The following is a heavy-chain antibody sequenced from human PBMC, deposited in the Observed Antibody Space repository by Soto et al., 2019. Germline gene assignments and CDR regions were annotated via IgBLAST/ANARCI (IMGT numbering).Heavy chain of an antibody. J-gene: IGHJ6*02. D-gene: IGHD5-12*01. Sequence: KPSERLSLACTVSGGSINSADYYWCWIRQPPGKGLEWIGYIYYSGSTYFNPSLKSRVTISKDTSKNQFSLRLSSVTAADTAVYYCARGIVVTIGGMDVCGQGTTVTVSS. CDR2: IYYSGST. V-gene: IGHV4-30-4*01. CDR1: GGSINSADYY. CDR3: ARGIVVTIGGMDV.